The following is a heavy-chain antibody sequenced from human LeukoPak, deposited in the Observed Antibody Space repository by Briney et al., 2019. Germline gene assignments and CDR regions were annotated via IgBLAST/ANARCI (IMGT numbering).Heavy chain of an antibody. CDR2: ISSSSNYI. Sequence: GGSLRLSCAASGFTFSSYSMNWVRQAPGKGLEWVSSISSSSNYIYYADSVKGRFTISRDNAKNSLYLQMNSLRAEDTAVYYCARVEESASFDPWGRGTLVTVSS. J-gene: IGHJ5*02. CDR1: GFTFSSYS. CDR3: ARVEESASFDP. V-gene: IGHV3-21*01. D-gene: IGHD3-3*01.